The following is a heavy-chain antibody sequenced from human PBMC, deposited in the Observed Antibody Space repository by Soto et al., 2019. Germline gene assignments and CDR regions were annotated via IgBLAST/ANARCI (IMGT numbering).Heavy chain of an antibody. D-gene: IGHD6-13*01. CDR2: ISWNSGSI. V-gene: IGHV3-9*01. J-gene: IGHJ3*02. CDR3: AKDRSSSLNDAFDI. Sequence: LRLSCAASGFTFDDYAMHWVRQAPGKGLEWVSGISWNSGSIGYADSVKGRFTISRDNAKNSLYLQMNSLRAEDTALYYCAKDRSSSLNDAFDIWGQETMVTVSS. CDR1: GFTFDDYA.